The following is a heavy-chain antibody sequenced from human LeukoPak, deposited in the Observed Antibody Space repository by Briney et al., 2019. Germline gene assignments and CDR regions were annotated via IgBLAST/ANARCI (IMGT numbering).Heavy chain of an antibody. Sequence: SETLSLTCTVSGGSINSYYWTWIRQPPGKGLEWIGNIYNSGNTNYNPSLKSRVTISVDTSKNQFSLKLNSVTAADTAVYYCARESGFYLWRSWLNPWGQGTLVTVSS. CDR3: ARESGFYLWRSWLNP. CDR1: GGSINSYY. CDR2: IYNSGNT. J-gene: IGHJ5*02. V-gene: IGHV4-59*01. D-gene: IGHD3-16*01.